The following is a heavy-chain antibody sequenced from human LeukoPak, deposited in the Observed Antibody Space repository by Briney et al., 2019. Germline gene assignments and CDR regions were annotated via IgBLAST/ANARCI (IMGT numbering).Heavy chain of an antibody. V-gene: IGHV3-33*01. J-gene: IGHJ1*01. CDR1: GFTFSSYG. CDR2: IWYDGSNK. D-gene: IGHD5-24*01. CDR3: AREGRTRDGYNYWGYFQH. Sequence: GGSLRLSRAASGFTFSSYGMHWVRQAPGKGLEWVAVIWYDGSNKYYADSVKGRFTISRDNSKNTLYLQMNSLRAEDTAVYYCAREGRTRDGYNYWGYFQHWGQGTLVTVSS.